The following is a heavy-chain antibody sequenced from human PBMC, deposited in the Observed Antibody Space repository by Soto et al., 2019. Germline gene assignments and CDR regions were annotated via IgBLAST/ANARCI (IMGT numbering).Heavy chain of an antibody. Sequence: EVQLVESGGGLVQPGGSLRLSCVVSGLTFSNYWMSWVCQAPGKGLEWVANINRDGSETYYVDSVKGRFTISRDNIKNSLYLQMTSLRAEDTAVYYCARPARECSSPGCANWGQGTLVTVSS. CDR2: INRDGSET. CDR1: GLTFSNYW. V-gene: IGHV3-7*01. CDR3: ARPARECSSPGCAN. J-gene: IGHJ4*02. D-gene: IGHD2-2*01.